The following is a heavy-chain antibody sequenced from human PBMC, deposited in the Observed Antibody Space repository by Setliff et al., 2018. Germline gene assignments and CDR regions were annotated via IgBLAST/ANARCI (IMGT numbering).Heavy chain of an antibody. D-gene: IGHD3-10*01. CDR3: FGAGTCSY. J-gene: IGHJ4*02. V-gene: IGHV3-7*01. CDR1: GFSYSNCW. CDR2: INPHASEK. Sequence: GGSLRLSCTASGFSYSNCWVSWVRQAPGKGLEWLASINPHASEKYYVDSVKGRFTISGDNAKNSLSLQMNSLRTEDTAVYYCFGAGTCSYWGQGTLVTVPQ.